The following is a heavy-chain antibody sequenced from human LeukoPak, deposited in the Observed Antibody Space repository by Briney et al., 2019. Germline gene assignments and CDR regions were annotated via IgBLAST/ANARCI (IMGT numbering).Heavy chain of an antibody. V-gene: IGHV4-59*08. J-gene: IGHJ4*02. CDR2: IYYNGAT. Sequence: SETLSLTCTVSVGSIGRDYWTWIRQPPGKGLEYIGYIYYNGATNYNPSLKSRVTISVDTSKNQFSLKLSSVTAADTAVYFCAKYGNSGWVIDSWGQGTLVTVSS. D-gene: IGHD6-19*01. CDR3: AKYGNSGWVIDS. CDR1: VGSIGRDY.